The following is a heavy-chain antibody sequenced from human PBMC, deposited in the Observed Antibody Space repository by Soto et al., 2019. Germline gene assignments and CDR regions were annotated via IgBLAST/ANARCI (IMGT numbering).Heavy chain of an antibody. CDR3: ARDKGVITGTPIPDAFDI. Sequence: QVQLVESGGGVVQPGRSLRLSRAASGFTFSSYAMHWVRQAPGKGLEWVAVISYDGNNKYYADSVQGRFTISRDNSKNTLYLQMNSLRAEDTAVYYCARDKGVITGTPIPDAFDIWGQGTMVTVSS. V-gene: IGHV3-30-3*01. CDR2: ISYDGNNK. D-gene: IGHD1-20*01. J-gene: IGHJ3*02. CDR1: GFTFSSYA.